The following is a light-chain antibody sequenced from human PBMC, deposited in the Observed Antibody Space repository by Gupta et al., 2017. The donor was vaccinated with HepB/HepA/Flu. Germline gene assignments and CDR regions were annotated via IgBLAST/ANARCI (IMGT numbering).Light chain of an antibody. CDR3: MQGTHWPPMCS. J-gene: IGKJ2*04. V-gene: IGKV2D-30*01. CDR2: MVS. Sequence: AMTQPPPSLLLTRGQPASISCWSSQSLVYSDGNTYLNWFQQRPGQSPRRLIYMVSNWDPGVPDRCSGSGSGTDFTLKISRVEAEDVGVYYCMQGTHWPPMCSFGQGTKLEIK. CDR1: QSLVYSDGNTY.